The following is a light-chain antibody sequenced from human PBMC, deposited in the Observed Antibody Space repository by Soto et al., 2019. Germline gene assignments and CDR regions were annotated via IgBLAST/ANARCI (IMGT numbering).Light chain of an antibody. Sequence: QSALTQPPSASGSPGQSVTISCTGTSSDIGGYNSVSWYQQHPGKAPKLMIYEVNKRPLGVPERFSGSKSGNTASLIVSGLQADDEADYYCSSSAGTNSFVLFGGGTKVTVL. CDR2: EVN. V-gene: IGLV2-8*01. CDR3: SSSAGTNSFVL. J-gene: IGLJ3*02. CDR1: SSDIGGYNS.